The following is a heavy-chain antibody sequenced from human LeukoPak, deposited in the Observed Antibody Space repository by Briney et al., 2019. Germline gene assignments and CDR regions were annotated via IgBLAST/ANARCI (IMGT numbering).Heavy chain of an antibody. Sequence: GGSLRLSCVASGFIFSDYYMSWIRQAPGKGLEWVSTIKGTGLTTYYADSVKGRFTISRDNAKNSLFLQMSSLRADDTAIYCCARAGELRYMDVWGKGTAVTVSS. CDR1: GFIFSDYY. J-gene: IGHJ6*03. D-gene: IGHD3-16*01. V-gene: IGHV3-11*04. CDR3: ARAGELRYMDV. CDR2: IKGTGLTT.